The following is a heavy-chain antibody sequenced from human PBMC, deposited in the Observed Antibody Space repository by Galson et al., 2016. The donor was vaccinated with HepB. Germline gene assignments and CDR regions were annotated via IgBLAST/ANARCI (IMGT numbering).Heavy chain of an antibody. V-gene: IGHV3-23*01. CDR3: AKERSGRVGWSDY. CDR1: GFTFSNYA. D-gene: IGHD1-26*01. J-gene: IGHJ4*02. Sequence: SLRLSCAASGFTFSNYAMSWVRQAPGKGLEWVSGISASGGNTYYADSVKGRFTISRDNSQNTLHLQMHSLRADDTAVFYCAKERSGRVGWSDYWGQGTLVTVSS. CDR2: ISASGGNT.